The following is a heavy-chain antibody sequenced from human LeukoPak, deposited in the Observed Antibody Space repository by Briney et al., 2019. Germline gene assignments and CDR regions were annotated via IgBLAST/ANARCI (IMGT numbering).Heavy chain of an antibody. CDR1: GYTLTELS. V-gene: IGHV1-24*01. CDR2: FDPEDGET. J-gene: IGHJ4*02. CDR3: ATVPTGIAAAGTLGY. Sequence: GASVKVSCKVSGYTLTELSMHWVRQAPGKGLEWMGGFDPEDGETIYAQKFQGRVTMTEDTSTDTAYMELSSLRSEGTAVYYCATVPTGIAAAGTLGYWGQGTLVTVSS. D-gene: IGHD6-13*01.